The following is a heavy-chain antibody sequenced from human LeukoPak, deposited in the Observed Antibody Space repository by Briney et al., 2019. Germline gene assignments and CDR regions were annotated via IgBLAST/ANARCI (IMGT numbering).Heavy chain of an antibody. Sequence: SETLSLTCTVSSVSMNNFYWSWLRQPPGEGLEWIGYIYFSGNTNYNPSLKSRVTISVDTSKNQFSLKLNSMTAADTSVYYCARLRFLEWLFPWFDPWGQGTLVTVSS. D-gene: IGHD3-3*01. V-gene: IGHV4-59*08. CDR3: ARLRFLEWLFPWFDP. J-gene: IGHJ5*02. CDR2: IYFSGNT. CDR1: SVSMNNFY.